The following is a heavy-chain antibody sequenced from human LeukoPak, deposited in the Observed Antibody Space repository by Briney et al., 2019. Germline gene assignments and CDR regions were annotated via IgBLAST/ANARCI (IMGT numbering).Heavy chain of an antibody. CDR3: ARAEGGYGDYGTLGY. V-gene: IGHV4-59*01. D-gene: IGHD4-17*01. J-gene: IGHJ4*02. CDR1: GGSISSYY. Sequence: SETLSLTCTVSGGSISSYYWSWIRQPPGKGLEWIGYIYYSGSTNYNPSLKSRVTISVDTSKNQSSLKLSSVTAADTAVYYCARAEGGYGDYGTLGYWGQGTLVTVSS. CDR2: IYYSGST.